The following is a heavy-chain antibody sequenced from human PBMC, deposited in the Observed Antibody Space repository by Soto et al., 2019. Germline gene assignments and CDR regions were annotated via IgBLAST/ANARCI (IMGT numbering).Heavy chain of an antibody. CDR3: ARQVGY. Sequence: QVQLVQSGAEVKKPGASVKVSCKASGYTFTSYGIYWVRQAPGQGLEWMGWISAYNGNTNYAQKXXGXXNMTTDPSTGTAYMELRSLKSDDTAVYYCARQVGYWGQGTLVTVSS. CDR1: GYTFTSYG. V-gene: IGHV1-18*01. J-gene: IGHJ4*02. CDR2: ISAYNGNT.